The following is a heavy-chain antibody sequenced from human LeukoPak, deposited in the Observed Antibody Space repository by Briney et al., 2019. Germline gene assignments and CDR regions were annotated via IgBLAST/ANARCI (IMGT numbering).Heavy chain of an antibody. Sequence: GGSLRLSCAASGFTFSSYSMNWVRQAPGKGLEWGSSISSSIRYIYYADSVKGRFTISRDNANNSLYLQMNSLRDEDTAVYYCARGVPAEGAYWGQGSLVTVSS. D-gene: IGHD2-2*01. J-gene: IGHJ4*02. CDR2: ISSSIRYI. CDR3: ARGVPAEGAY. V-gene: IGHV3-21*01. CDR1: GFTFSSYS.